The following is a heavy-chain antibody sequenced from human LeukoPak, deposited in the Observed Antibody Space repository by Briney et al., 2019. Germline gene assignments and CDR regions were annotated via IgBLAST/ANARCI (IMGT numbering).Heavy chain of an antibody. D-gene: IGHD2-15*01. Sequence: PSETLSLTCAVYGGSFSGYYWSWIRQPPGKGLEWIGEINHSGSTNYNPSLKSRVTISVDTSKNQFSLKLSSVTAADTAVYYCARGVLTVAATYFDYWGQGTLVTVSS. CDR2: INHSGST. CDR3: ARGVLTVAATYFDY. V-gene: IGHV4-34*01. J-gene: IGHJ4*02. CDR1: GGSFSGYY.